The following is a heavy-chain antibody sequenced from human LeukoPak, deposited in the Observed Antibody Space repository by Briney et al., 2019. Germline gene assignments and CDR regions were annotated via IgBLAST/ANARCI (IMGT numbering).Heavy chain of an antibody. V-gene: IGHV1-24*01. D-gene: IGHD3-10*01. J-gene: IGHJ4*02. Sequence: GASVRVSCKVSGYTLTELSMHWVRQAPGKGLEWMGGFDPEDGETIYAQKFQGRVTMTEDTSTDTAYMELSSLRSEDTAVYYCATDHAIRADVGVYWGQGTLVTVSS. CDR2: FDPEDGET. CDR1: GYTLTELS. CDR3: ATDHAIRADVGVY.